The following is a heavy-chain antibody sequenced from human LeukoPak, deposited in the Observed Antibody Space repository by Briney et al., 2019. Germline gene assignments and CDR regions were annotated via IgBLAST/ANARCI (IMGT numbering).Heavy chain of an antibody. CDR3: AKVEGYSYGAFDY. J-gene: IGHJ4*02. D-gene: IGHD5-18*01. Sequence: GGSLRLSCAASGFTFSSYAMSWVRQAPGKGLEWVSAISSSGGSTYYADSVKGRFTISRDNSKNTLYLQMNSLRAEDTAVYYCAKVEGYSYGAFDYWGQGTLVTVSS. CDR1: GFTFSSYA. CDR2: ISSSGGST. V-gene: IGHV3-23*01.